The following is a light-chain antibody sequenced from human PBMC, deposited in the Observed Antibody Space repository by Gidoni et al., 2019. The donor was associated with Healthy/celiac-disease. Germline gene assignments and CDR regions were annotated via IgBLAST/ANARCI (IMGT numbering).Light chain of an antibody. CDR3: QQYNNWPPWT. CDR1: QSVSSN. Sequence: EIVMTQYQATLSVSPGERATLSCRASQSVSSNLTWYQQKPGQAPRLLIYGASTRATCIPARFSGSGSGTEFTLTISSLQSEYFAVYYCQQYNNWPPWTFGQGTKVEIK. J-gene: IGKJ1*01. CDR2: GAS. V-gene: IGKV3-15*01.